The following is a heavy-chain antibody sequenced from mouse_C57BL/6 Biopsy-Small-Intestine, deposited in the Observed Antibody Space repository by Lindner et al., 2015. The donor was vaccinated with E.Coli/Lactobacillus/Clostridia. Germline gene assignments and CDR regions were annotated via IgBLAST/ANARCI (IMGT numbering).Heavy chain of an antibody. D-gene: IGHD2-4*01. Sequence: VQLQESGPGLVAPSQSLSITCTVSGFSLTSYAISWVRQPPGKGLEWLGVIWTGGGTNYNSALRSRLSTSKDNSKSQVFLKMNSLQTDDTARYYCASYYDYDFYAMDYWGQGTSVTVSS. V-gene: IGHV2-9-1*01. CDR1: GFSLTSYA. CDR2: IWTGGGT. CDR3: ASYYDYDFYAMDY. J-gene: IGHJ4*01.